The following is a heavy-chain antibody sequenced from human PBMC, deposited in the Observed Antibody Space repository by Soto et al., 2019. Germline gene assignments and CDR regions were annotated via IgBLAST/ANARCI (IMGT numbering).Heavy chain of an antibody. CDR1: GFTFSSYG. V-gene: IGHV3-30*18. D-gene: IGHD4-4*01. CDR2: ISYDGSNK. Sequence: GGSLRLSCAASGFTFSSYGMHWVRQAPGKGLEWVAVISYDGSNKYYADSVKGRFTISRDNSKNTLYLQMNSLRAEDTAVYYCAKCLFDYSNFNGLYYYYGMDVWGQGTTVTVSS. CDR3: AKCLFDYSNFNGLYYYYGMDV. J-gene: IGHJ6*02.